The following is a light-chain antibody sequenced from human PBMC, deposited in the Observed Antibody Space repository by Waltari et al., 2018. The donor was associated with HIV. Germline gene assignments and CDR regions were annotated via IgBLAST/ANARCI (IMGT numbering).Light chain of an antibody. CDR3: SSYTDTTTLGVP. V-gene: IGLV2-14*03. CDR1: GSDVGGYNY. CDR2: EVR. Sequence: QSALTQPASVSGSPGQSITISCTGTGSDVGGYNYVSWYQQCPGKAPKLLIYEVRNRPAGISNRFSGSKAGDTASLTISGLQAEDEADYYCSSYTDTTTLGVPFGGGTKLTVL. J-gene: IGLJ2*01.